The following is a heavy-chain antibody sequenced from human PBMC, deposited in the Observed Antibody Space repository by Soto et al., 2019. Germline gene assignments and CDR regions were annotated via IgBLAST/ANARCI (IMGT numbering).Heavy chain of an antibody. CDR1: GYTFTSYG. J-gene: IGHJ6*02. CDR3: ARYRGGGYCTNGVCYVYYYYGMDV. V-gene: IGHV1-3*01. Sequence: GASVKVSSKASGYTFTSYGIHWVRQAPGQRLEWMGWINAANGDTKYSPKFQGRVTITRATSAGTAYMELSSLRSEDTAVYYCARYRGGGYCTNGVCYVYYYYGMDVWGQGTTVTVSS. CDR2: INAANGDT. D-gene: IGHD2-8*01.